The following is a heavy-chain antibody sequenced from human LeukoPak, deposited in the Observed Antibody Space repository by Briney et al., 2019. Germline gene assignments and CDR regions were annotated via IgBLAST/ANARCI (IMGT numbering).Heavy chain of an antibody. CDR2: IYSGGST. V-gene: IGHV3-53*01. J-gene: IGHJ3*02. CDR3: ARGGDYVWGSYRLDAFDI. CDR1: GFTVSSNY. D-gene: IGHD3-16*02. Sequence: PGGSLRLSCAASGFTVSSNYMSWVRQAPGKGLEWVSVIYSGGSTYYADSVKGRFTISRDNSKNTLYLQMNSLRAEDTAVYYCARGGDYVWGSYRLDAFDIWGQGTMVTVSS.